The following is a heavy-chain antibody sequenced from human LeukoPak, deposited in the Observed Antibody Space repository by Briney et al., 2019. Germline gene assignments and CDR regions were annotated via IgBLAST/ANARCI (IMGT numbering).Heavy chain of an antibody. Sequence: SETLSLTCAVSGGSINNYYWSWIRQPPGKGLEWIGYIYDSGSTNYNPSLKSRVTISVDTSKNQFSLKLSSVTAADTAVYYCARNYGPMDVWGKGTTVTISS. V-gene: IGHV4-59*08. CDR1: GGSINNYY. J-gene: IGHJ6*03. CDR2: IYDSGST. CDR3: ARNYGPMDV. D-gene: IGHD3-10*01.